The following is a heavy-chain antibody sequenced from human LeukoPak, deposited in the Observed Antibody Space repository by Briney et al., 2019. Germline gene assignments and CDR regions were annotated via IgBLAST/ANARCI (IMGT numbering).Heavy chain of an antibody. J-gene: IGHJ3*02. D-gene: IGHD1-1*01. CDR1: GYTLTELS. V-gene: IGHV1-24*01. Sequence: ASVKVSCKVSGYTLTELSTHWVRQAPGKGLEWMGGFDPEDGETIYARKFQGRVTMTEDTSTDTAYMELSSLRSEDTAVYYCATVKTAYNWNSGAFDIWGQGTMVTVSS. CDR3: ATVKTAYNWNSGAFDI. CDR2: FDPEDGET.